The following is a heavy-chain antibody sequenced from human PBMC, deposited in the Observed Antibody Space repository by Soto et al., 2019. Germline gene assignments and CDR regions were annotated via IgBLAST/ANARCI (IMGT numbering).Heavy chain of an antibody. D-gene: IGHD3-22*01. CDR1: GYTLTELS. V-gene: IGHV1-24*01. J-gene: IGHJ4*02. CDR2: FDPEDGET. CDR3: ATAKPAYYYDSSGYYAFDY. Sequence: ASVKVSCKVSGYTLTELSMHWVRQAPGKGLEWMGGFDPEDGETIYAQKYQGRVTMTEDTSTDTAYMELSRLRSEDTAVDYCATAKPAYYYDSSGYYAFDYWGQGTLVTVSS.